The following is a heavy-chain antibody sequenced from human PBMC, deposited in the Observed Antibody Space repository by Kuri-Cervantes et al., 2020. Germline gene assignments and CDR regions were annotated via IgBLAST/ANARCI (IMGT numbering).Heavy chain of an antibody. Sequence: SETLSLTCTVSGGSISSYYWGWIRQPPGKGLEWIGSIYYSGSTYYNPSLKSRVTISVDTSKNQFSLKLSSVTAADTAVYYCARLSLGPGAAAGPIYCYYGMDVWGQGTTVTVSS. CDR3: ARLSLGPGAAAGPIYCYYGMDV. CDR1: GGSISSYY. D-gene: IGHD6-13*01. J-gene: IGHJ6*02. V-gene: IGHV4-39*01. CDR2: IYYSGST.